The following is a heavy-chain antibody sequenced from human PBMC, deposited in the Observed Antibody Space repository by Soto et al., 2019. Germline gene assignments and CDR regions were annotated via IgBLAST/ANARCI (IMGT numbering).Heavy chain of an antibody. V-gene: IGHV3-53*01. CDR3: ARDPSTTGYYGLDV. CDR1: GFTVKNYQ. CDR2: IYSGGVT. Sequence: GGSLRLSCAASGFTVKNYQMNWVRQAPGKGLEWVSVIYSGGVTYYPDSVKGRFTTIRDTSKDTVYLQMNSLRADDTAMYYCARDPSTTGYYGLDVWGQGTTVTVSS. J-gene: IGHJ6*02.